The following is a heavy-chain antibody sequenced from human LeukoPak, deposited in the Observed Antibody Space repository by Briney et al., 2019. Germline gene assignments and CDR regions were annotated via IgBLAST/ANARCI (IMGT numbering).Heavy chain of an antibody. V-gene: IGHV3-30*18. J-gene: IGHJ4*02. Sequence: PGGSLRLSCAASGFTFNSYGMHWVRQAPGKGLECVGVISYDGSNKYYADSVKGRFTISRDNSKNTLYLQMNSLRAEDTAVYYCAKSRSYSSSWYNFDFWGQGTLVTVSS. CDR1: GFTFNSYG. CDR3: AKSRSYSSSWYNFDF. D-gene: IGHD6-13*01. CDR2: ISYDGSNK.